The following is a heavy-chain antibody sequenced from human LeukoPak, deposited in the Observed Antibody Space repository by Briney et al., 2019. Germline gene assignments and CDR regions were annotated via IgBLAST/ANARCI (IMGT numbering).Heavy chain of an antibody. D-gene: IGHD3-10*01. CDR1: EFTFNTFS. CDR3: ARDPWGVFAY. J-gene: IGHJ4*02. Sequence: GGSLRLSCAASEFTFNTFSVNWVRQAPGKGLEWVSSISGGSTYIFYADSVKGRFTISRDNAKKSVYLQMNSLRAVDTAVYYCARDPWGVFAYWGQGTLVTVSS. V-gene: IGHV3-21*01. CDR2: ISGGSTYI.